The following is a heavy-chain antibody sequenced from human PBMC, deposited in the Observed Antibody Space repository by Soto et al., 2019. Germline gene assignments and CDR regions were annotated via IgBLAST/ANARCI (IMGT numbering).Heavy chain of an antibody. J-gene: IGHJ3*02. Sequence: PGGSLRLSCAASGFTFSDYYMSWIRQAPGKGLEWVSYISSSGSAIYYADSVKGRFTISRANANNSLYLQMNSQRAEDTAVYYCARGGYYDSSGFDEVACGIGGQGTMVTV. CDR3: ARGGYYDSSGFDEVACGI. CDR2: ISSSGSAI. V-gene: IGHV3-11*01. D-gene: IGHD3-22*01. CDR1: GFTFSDYY.